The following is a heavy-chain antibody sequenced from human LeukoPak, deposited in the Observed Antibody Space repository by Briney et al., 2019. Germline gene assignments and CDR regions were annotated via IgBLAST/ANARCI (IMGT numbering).Heavy chain of an antibody. J-gene: IGHJ4*02. V-gene: IGHV1-8*01. Sequence: GASVKVSCEASGYTFTSYDINWVRQATGQGLEWMGWMDPNSGNTGYAQKFQGRVTMTRNTSISTAYMELSSLRSEDTAVYYCARGYRYYYDSSGYWPLRYWGQGTLVTVSS. CDR3: ARGYRYYYDSSGYWPLRY. D-gene: IGHD3-22*01. CDR1: GYTFTSYD. CDR2: MDPNSGNT.